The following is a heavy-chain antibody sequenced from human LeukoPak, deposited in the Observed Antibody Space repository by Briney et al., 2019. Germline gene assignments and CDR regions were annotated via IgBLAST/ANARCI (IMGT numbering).Heavy chain of an antibody. Sequence: GGSLRLSCAASGFSFNSYAMSWVRQAPGKGLEWVSAISGSGGSTYYADSVKGRFTISRDNSKNTLYLQMNSLRAEDTAVYYCAKVLDDSSGYYYGFDYWGQGTLVTVSS. CDR2: ISGSGGST. J-gene: IGHJ4*02. V-gene: IGHV3-23*01. CDR1: GFSFNSYA. CDR3: AKVLDDSSGYYYGFDY. D-gene: IGHD3-22*01.